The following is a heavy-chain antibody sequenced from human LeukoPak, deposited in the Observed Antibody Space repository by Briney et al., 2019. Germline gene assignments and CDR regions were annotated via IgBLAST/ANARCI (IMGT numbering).Heavy chain of an antibody. Sequence: PGGSLRLSCAASGFTFNTYWMSWVRQAPGKGLEWVANIKPDGSEKYYVDSVKGRFTISRDNAKNSLYLQMNSLRAEDTAVYYCARLHNCSSTRCPTGGDAFDIWGQGTMVTVSS. CDR2: IKPDGSEK. CDR1: GFTFNTYW. CDR3: ARLHNCSSTRCPTGGDAFDI. D-gene: IGHD2-2*01. J-gene: IGHJ3*02. V-gene: IGHV3-7*01.